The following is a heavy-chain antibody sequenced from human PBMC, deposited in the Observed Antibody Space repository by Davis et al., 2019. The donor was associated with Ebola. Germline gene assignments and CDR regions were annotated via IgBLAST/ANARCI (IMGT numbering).Heavy chain of an antibody. D-gene: IGHD5-18*01. CDR3: ARTAKTSVSASGLGYTYFDP. J-gene: IGHJ5*02. Sequence: SETLSLTCAVYGGSFSEYLWSWIRQSPGKGLEWIGKISHGGVSEYNPSLKSRVTISVDTSKNQFSLNLSSLSAADAAAYYCARTAKTSVSASGLGYTYFDPWSQGTLVTVSS. V-gene: IGHV4-34*01. CDR1: GGSFSEYL. CDR2: ISHGGVS.